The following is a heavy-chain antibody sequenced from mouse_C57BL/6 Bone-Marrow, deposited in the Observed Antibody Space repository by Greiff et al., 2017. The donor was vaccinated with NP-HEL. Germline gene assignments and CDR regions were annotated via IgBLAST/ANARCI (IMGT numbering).Heavy chain of an antibody. J-gene: IGHJ2*01. CDR1: GFTFSDYY. CDR2: ISNGGGST. Sequence: EVQGVESGGGLVQPGGSLKLSCAASGFTFSDYYMYWVRQTPEKRLEWVAYISNGGGSTYYPDTVKGRFTISIDNAKNTLYLQRSRPKSEDTARYYCARQGYYYGSSSTRFDYWGQGTTRTVSS. CDR3: ARQGYYYGSSSTRFDY. V-gene: IGHV5-12*01. D-gene: IGHD1-1*01.